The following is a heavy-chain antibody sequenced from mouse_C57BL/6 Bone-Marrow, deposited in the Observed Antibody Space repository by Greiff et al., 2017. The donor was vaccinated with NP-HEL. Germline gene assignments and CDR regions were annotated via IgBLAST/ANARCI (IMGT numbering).Heavy chain of an antibody. V-gene: IGHV1-76*01. CDR3: ARLRLRRYFDV. CDR2: IYPGSGNT. J-gene: IGHJ1*03. CDR1: GYTFTDYY. Sequence: QVQLQQSGAELVRPGASVKLSCKASGYTFTDYYINWVKQRPGQGLEWIARIYPGSGNTYYNEKFKGKATLTAEKSSSTAYMQLSSLTSEDSAVYFCARLRLRRYFDVWGTGTTVTVSS. D-gene: IGHD2-4*01.